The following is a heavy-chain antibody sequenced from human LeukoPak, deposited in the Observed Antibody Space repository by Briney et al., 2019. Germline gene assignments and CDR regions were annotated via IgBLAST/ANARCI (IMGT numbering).Heavy chain of an antibody. CDR1: GGSISSSSYY. V-gene: IGHV4-39*01. Sequence: SETLSLTCTVSGGSISSSSYYWGWIRQPPGKGLEWIGSIYYSGSTYYNPSLKSRVTISVDTSKNQFSLKLSSVTAADTAVYYCARQESASDYVWGSCRYSPQRFDYWGQGTLVTVSS. J-gene: IGHJ4*02. CDR3: ARQESASDYVWGSCRYSPQRFDY. CDR2: IYYSGST. D-gene: IGHD3-16*02.